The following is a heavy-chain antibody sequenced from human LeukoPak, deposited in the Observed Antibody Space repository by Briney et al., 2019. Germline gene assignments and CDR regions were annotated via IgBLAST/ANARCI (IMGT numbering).Heavy chain of an antibody. V-gene: IGHV1-18*01. CDR3: ARDLRSSSSDWFDP. Sequence: ASVKVSCKASGYTFTSYGISWVRQAPEQGLEWMGWISAYNGNTNYAQKLQGRVTMTTDTSTSTAYMELRSLRSDDTAVYYCARDLRSSSSDWFDPWGQGTLVTVSS. D-gene: IGHD6-6*01. CDR2: ISAYNGNT. CDR1: GYTFTSYG. J-gene: IGHJ5*02.